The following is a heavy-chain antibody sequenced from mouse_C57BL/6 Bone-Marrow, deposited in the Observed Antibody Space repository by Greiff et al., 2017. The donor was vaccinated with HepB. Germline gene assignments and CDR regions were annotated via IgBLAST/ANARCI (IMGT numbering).Heavy chain of an antibody. V-gene: IGHV5-4*01. CDR1: GFTFSSYA. CDR2: ISDGGSYT. CDR3: ARDANPHFDY. Sequence: EVKLVESGGCLVKPGGSLKLSCAASGFTFSSYAMSWVRQTPEKRLEWVATISDGGSYTYYPDNVKGRFTISRDNAKNNLYLQMSHLKSEDTAMYYCARDANPHFDYWGQGTTPTVSS. D-gene: IGHD4-1*01. J-gene: IGHJ2*01.